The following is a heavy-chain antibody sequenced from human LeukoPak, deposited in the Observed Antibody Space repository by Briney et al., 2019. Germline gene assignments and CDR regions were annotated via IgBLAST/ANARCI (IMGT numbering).Heavy chain of an antibody. CDR2: INHSGST. V-gene: IGHV4-34*01. CDR3: ARDSSGWFASDY. J-gene: IGHJ4*02. Sequence: SETLSLTCAVYGGSFTGYYWTWIRQPPGKGLEWIGEINHSGSTKYNPSLKSRVIISMDLSKNQFSLKLTSVTAADTAVYYCARDSSGWFASDYWGQGTLVTVSS. D-gene: IGHD6-19*01. CDR1: GGSFTGYY.